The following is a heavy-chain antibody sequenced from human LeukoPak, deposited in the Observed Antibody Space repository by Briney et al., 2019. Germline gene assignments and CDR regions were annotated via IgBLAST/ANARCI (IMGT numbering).Heavy chain of an antibody. V-gene: IGHV3-33*01. J-gene: IGHJ3*02. D-gene: IGHD3-16*01. CDR3: ARDDALGDNALDI. Sequence: GGSLRLSCAASGFTFSSYGMHWVRQAPGKGLEWVAVILNDGSQEKYADSVKGRFTISRDNSKNTLFLQMTSLRAEDTAVYYCARDDALGDNALDIWGQGTMVTVSS. CDR2: ILNDGSQE. CDR1: GFTFSSYG.